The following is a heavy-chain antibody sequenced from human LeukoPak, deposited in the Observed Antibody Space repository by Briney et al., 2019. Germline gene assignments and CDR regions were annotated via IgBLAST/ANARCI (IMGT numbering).Heavy chain of an antibody. Sequence: SETLSLTCLLSGGSIGPYYWSWIRQAAGKGPEWVGRIYTTGTADYNPSLKGRVFLSVDTSMNQFSLKVTSVTAADTAVYYCAVVGGATIFGVPKNWFDPWGQGTLVTVSS. D-gene: IGHD3-3*01. J-gene: IGHJ5*02. CDR1: GGSIGPYY. V-gene: IGHV4-4*07. CDR2: IYTTGTA. CDR3: AVVGGATIFGVPKNWFDP.